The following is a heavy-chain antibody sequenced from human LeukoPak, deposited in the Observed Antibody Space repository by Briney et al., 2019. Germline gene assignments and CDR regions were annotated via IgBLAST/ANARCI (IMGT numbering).Heavy chain of an antibody. D-gene: IGHD6-13*01. CDR2: IYYSGST. CDR1: GGSISSGGYY. CDR3: ARDSGSSSWYEIDY. Sequence: SETLSLTCTVSGGSISSGGYYWSWIRQHPGKGLEWIGYIYYSGSTYYNPSLKSRVTISVDTSKNQFSLKLSSVTAADTAVYYCARDSGSSSWYEIDYWGQRTLVTVSS. V-gene: IGHV4-31*03. J-gene: IGHJ4*02.